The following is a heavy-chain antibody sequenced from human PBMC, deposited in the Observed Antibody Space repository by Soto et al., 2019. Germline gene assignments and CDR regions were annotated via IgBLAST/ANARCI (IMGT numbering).Heavy chain of an antibody. CDR1: GGSISSSSYY. V-gene: IGHV4-39*01. Sequence: SETLSLTCTVSGGSISSSSYYWGWIRQPPGKGLEWIGSIYYSGSTYYNPSLKSRVTISVDTSKNQFSLKLSSVTAADTAVYYCARHRRHYGGNIVYWGQGTLVTVSS. CDR3: ARHRRHYGGNIVY. CDR2: IYYSGST. D-gene: IGHD4-17*01. J-gene: IGHJ4*02.